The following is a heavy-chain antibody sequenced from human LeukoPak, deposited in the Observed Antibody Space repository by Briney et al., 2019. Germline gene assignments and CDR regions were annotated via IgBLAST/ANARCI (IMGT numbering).Heavy chain of an antibody. D-gene: IGHD3-10*01. CDR1: GGSITSYY. V-gene: IGHV4-59*01. J-gene: IGHJ4*02. Sequence: PSETLSLTCTVSGGSITSYYWSWIRQPPGKGLEWIGYIYYSGSTNYNPSLKSRVTISVDTSKNQFSLRLSSVTGADTAVYYCARGGGYFDYWGQGTLVTVSS. CDR3: ARGGGYFDY. CDR2: IYYSGST.